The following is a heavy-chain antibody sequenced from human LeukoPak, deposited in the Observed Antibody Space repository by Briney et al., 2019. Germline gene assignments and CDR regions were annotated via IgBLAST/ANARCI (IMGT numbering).Heavy chain of an antibody. Sequence: SETLSLTCTVSGGSVSSGSYYWSWIRQPPGKGLEWIGYIYYSGSTNYDPSLKSRVTISVDTSMNQFYLKLSSVTAADTAVYYCARLRYCNGSGSLFYFDYWGQGTLATVSS. CDR3: ARLRYCNGSGSLFYFDY. CDR2: IYYSGST. V-gene: IGHV4-61*01. D-gene: IGHD3-10*01. CDR1: GGSVSSGSYY. J-gene: IGHJ4*02.